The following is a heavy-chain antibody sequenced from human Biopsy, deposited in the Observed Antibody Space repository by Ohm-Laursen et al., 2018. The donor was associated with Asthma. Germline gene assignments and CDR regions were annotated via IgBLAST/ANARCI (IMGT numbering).Heavy chain of an antibody. J-gene: IGHJ6*02. Sequence: SLRLSCAASGFTFSSFGMHWVRQAPGKGLEWVACISYDGSNKYYADSVKGRSTTSRDNAKNSLYLQMNSLGPEDTAVYYCARDMGAGPNQPPSGSGSSHLYGMDVWGQGTTVTVSS. CDR2: ISYDGSNK. D-gene: IGHD3-10*01. CDR1: GFTFSSFG. V-gene: IGHV3-30*03. CDR3: ARDMGAGPNQPPSGSGSSHLYGMDV.